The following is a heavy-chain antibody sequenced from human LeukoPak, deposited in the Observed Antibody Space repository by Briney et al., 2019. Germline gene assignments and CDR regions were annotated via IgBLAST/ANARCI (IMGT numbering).Heavy chain of an antibody. CDR3: ARESEGRVRKDFDY. CDR1: GYSISGGYY. CDR2: IYHSGST. Sequence: SETLSLTCTVSGYSISGGYYWGWIRQPPGKGLEWIGSIYHSGSTYYNPSLKSRVTISVDTSKNQFSLKLSSVTAADTAVYYCARESEGRVRKDFDYWGQGTLVTVSS. V-gene: IGHV4-38-2*02. J-gene: IGHJ4*02. D-gene: IGHD1-14*01.